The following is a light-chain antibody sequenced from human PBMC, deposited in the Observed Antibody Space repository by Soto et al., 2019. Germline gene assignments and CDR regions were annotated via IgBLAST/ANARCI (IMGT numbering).Light chain of an antibody. CDR2: GTS. CDR3: HQYNFWPT. V-gene: IGKV3-15*01. CDR1: QSVSTN. Sequence: EIVMTQSPATLSVSPGERATLSCRASQSVSTNLAWYQQKPGQSPRLLIYGTSTRATDIPARFSGSGSGTEFTLTISSLQSEDSAVYYCHQYNFWPTFGQGTKGGYQ. J-gene: IGKJ1*01.